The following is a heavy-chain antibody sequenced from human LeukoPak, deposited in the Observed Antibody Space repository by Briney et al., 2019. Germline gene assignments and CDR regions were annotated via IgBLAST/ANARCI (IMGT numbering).Heavy chain of an antibody. CDR3: ARGLEYFQH. Sequence: GRSLRLSCAASGFTFSSYGMHWVRQAPGKGLEWVAVIWYDGSNKYYADSVKGRFTISRDNSKNTLYLQVNSLRAEDTAVYYCARGLEYFQHWGQGTLVTVSS. J-gene: IGHJ1*01. V-gene: IGHV3-33*01. CDR2: IWYDGSNK. CDR1: GFTFSSYG.